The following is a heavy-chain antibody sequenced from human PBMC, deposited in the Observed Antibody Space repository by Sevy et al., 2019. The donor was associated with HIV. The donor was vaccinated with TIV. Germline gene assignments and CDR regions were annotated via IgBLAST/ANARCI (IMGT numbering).Heavy chain of an antibody. Sequence: GGSLRLSCAASGFTFNKYWMSWVRQAPGKGLEWVANIKPDGSDKYYVGSLKGRFTIYRDNAKNSLYLEMNNLRAEDTAVYYCARVIDYGELGNGFDPWGQGTLVTVSS. CDR1: GFTFNKYW. V-gene: IGHV3-7*01. J-gene: IGHJ5*02. CDR2: IKPDGSDK. D-gene: IGHD4-17*01. CDR3: ARVIDYGELGNGFDP.